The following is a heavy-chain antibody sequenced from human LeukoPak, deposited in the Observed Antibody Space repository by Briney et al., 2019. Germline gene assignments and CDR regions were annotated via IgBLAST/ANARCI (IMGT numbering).Heavy chain of an antibody. V-gene: IGHV3-74*01. CDR1: GFTFSSYW. CDR3: AGSYYDSSGYYYGAFDI. CDR2: INSDGSST. D-gene: IGHD3-22*01. Sequence: GGSLRLSCAASGFTFSSYWMHWVRQAPGKGLVWVSRINSDGSSTSYADSVKGRFPISRDNAENTLYLQMNSLRAEDPAVYYCAGSYYDSSGYYYGAFDIRGQGTMVTVSS. J-gene: IGHJ3*02.